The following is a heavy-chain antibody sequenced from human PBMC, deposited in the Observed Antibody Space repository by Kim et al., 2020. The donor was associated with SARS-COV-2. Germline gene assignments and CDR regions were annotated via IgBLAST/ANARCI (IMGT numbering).Heavy chain of an antibody. V-gene: IGHV5-51*01. D-gene: IGHD4-17*01. Sequence: YSPACQGQVTISADKSISTAYLQWSSLKASDTAMYYCARQTGTTVVTDYWGQGTLVTVSS. CDR3: ARQTGTTVVTDY. J-gene: IGHJ4*02.